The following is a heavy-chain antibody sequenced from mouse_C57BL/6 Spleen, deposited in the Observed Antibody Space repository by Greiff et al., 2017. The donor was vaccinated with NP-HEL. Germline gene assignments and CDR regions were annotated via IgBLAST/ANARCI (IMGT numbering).Heavy chain of an antibody. D-gene: IGHD2-3*01. Sequence: VKLVESGPGLVAPSQSLSITCTVSGFSLTSYAISWVRQPPGKGLEWLGVIWTCGGTNYNSALKSRLSISKDNSKSQVFLKMNSLQTDDKARYYCARGGGYYPYFDDWGQGTTLTVSS. V-gene: IGHV2-9-1*01. CDR1: GFSLTSYA. CDR2: IWTCGGT. J-gene: IGHJ2*01. CDR3: ARGGGYYPYFDD.